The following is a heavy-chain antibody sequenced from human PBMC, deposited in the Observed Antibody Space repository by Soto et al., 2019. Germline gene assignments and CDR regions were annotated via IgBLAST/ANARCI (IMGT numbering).Heavy chain of an antibody. CDR3: ARDWRYCSGGSCRPNWFDP. CDR1: GGSISSYY. V-gene: IGHV4-4*07. Sequence: PSETLSLTCTVSGGSISSYYWSWIRQPAGKGLEWIGRIYTSGSTNYNPSLRSRVTMSVDTSKNRFSLKLSSVTAADTAVYYCARDWRYCSGGSCRPNWFDPWGQGTLVTVSS. D-gene: IGHD2-15*01. J-gene: IGHJ5*02. CDR2: IYTSGST.